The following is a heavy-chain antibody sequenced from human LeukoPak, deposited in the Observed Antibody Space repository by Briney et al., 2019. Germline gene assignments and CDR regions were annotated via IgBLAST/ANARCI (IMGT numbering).Heavy chain of an antibody. CDR3: ARRRKELLGYYFDY. CDR2: INPNSGGT. Sequence: ASVKVSCKASGYTFTDYYMHWVRQAPGQGLEWMGWINPNSGGTNYAQKFQGRVAMTRDTSISTAYMELSRLRSDDTAVYYCARRRKELLGYYFDYWGQGTLVTVSS. V-gene: IGHV1-2*02. D-gene: IGHD1-26*01. J-gene: IGHJ4*02. CDR1: GYTFTDYY.